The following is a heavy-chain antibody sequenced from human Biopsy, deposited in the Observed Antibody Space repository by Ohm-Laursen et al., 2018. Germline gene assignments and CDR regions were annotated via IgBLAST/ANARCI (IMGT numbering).Heavy chain of an antibody. CDR1: GGSITGDF. CDR2: RFHSGSP. V-gene: IGHV4-59*08. D-gene: IGHD5-12*01. J-gene: IGHJ4*02. Sequence: GTLSLTCIVSGGSITGDFWTWIRQTPEKGLEWIGYRFHSGSPIYNPSLQSRVTISIDTSKNQLSLTLSSVSAADTAVYYCARLSRRGYIIFFDYWGRGTRVTVSS. CDR3: ARLSRRGYIIFFDY.